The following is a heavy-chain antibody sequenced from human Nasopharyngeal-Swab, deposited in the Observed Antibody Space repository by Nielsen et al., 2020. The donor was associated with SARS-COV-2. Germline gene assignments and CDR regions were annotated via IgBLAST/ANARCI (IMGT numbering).Heavy chain of an antibody. D-gene: IGHD6-13*01. CDR2: IYTSGST. V-gene: IGHV4-61*02. CDR1: GGSISSGSYY. Sequence: SETLSLTCTVSGGSISSGSYYWSWIRQPAGKGLEWIGRIYTSGSTNYNPSLKSRVTISVDTSKDQFSLKLSSVTAADTAVYYCARVGSSSSYWGQGTLVTVSS. CDR3: ARVGSSSSY. J-gene: IGHJ4*02.